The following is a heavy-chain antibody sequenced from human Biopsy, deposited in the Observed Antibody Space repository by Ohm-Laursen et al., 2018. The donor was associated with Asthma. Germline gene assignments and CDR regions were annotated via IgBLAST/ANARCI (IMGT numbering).Heavy chain of an antibody. CDR1: YGSITSGGYY. D-gene: IGHD3-22*01. CDR2: IYYSGST. CDR3: ARAQDYYDSRGYYRSFDY. J-gene: IGHJ4*02. V-gene: IGHV4-31*03. Sequence: TLFLTCTVSYGSITSGGYYWTWIRQHPGKGLEWIGFIYYSGSTYYNPSLKSRVSISIDTSKNQFSLKLSSVTVADTAVYYCARAQDYYDSRGYYRSFDYWGQGTLVTVSS.